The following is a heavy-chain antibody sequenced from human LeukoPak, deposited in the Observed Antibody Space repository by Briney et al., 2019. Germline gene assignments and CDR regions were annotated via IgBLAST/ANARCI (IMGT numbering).Heavy chain of an antibody. D-gene: IGHD3-10*01. CDR1: GGSISSSNYF. Sequence: MASETLSLTCTVSGGSISSSNYFWGWIRQPPGKGLEWIGSIYYSGSTYYNPSLKSRVTISVDTSKNQFSLKLNSVTAADTAVYYCARDVGYYASGIYPWGQGTLVTVSS. J-gene: IGHJ5*02. V-gene: IGHV4-39*07. CDR3: ARDVGYYASGIYP. CDR2: IYYSGST.